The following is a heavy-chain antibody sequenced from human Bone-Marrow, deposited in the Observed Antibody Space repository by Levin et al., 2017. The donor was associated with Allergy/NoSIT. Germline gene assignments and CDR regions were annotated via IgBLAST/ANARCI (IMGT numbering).Heavy chain of an antibody. J-gene: IGHJ5*02. CDR2: INPRSGDT. CDR3: ARGTPYNSGWFWLDP. Sequence: ASVKVSCKASGYTFTGYYIHWIRQAPGQGLEWLGWINPRSGDTSYAHKFRGRVTMTSETSISTAHRELNRLPSYDTSVYYCARGTPYNSGWFWLDPWGQGTLVTVSS. V-gene: IGHV1-2*02. D-gene: IGHD6-19*01. CDR1: GYTFTGYY.